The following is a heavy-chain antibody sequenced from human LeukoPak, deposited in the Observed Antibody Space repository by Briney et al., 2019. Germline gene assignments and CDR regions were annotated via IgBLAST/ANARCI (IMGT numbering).Heavy chain of an antibody. V-gene: IGHV3-7*01. J-gene: IGHJ4*02. CDR3: ARGNGGTIDY. CDR1: GFTFSTHW. D-gene: IGHD4-23*01. CDR2: IQKDGSDK. Sequence: GGSLRLSCAASGFTFSTHWMSWFRQAPGKGLEWVALIQKDGSDKYYVDSVKGRFTISRDNAKNSLYLQMNGLRADDTAVYYCARGNGGTIDYWGQGTLVTVSS.